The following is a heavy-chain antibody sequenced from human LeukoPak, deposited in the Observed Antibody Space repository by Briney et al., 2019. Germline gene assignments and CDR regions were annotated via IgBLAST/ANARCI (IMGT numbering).Heavy chain of an antibody. V-gene: IGHV3-21*01. CDR3: ARDYPDYYDSSGAIDY. CDR2: ISSSSSYI. D-gene: IGHD3-22*01. Sequence: PGGSLRLSCAASGFTFSSYSMNWVRQAPGKGLEWVSSISSSSSYIYYADSVKGRFTISRDNAKNSLYLQMNSLRAEDTAVYYCARDYPDYYDSSGAIDYWGQGTLVTVSS. J-gene: IGHJ4*02. CDR1: GFTFSSYS.